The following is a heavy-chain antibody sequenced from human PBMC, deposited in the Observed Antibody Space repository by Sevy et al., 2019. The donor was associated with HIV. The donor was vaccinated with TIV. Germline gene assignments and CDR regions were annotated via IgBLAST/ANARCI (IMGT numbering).Heavy chain of an antibody. CDR2: ITDSSSYI. CDR3: ARDRRTLNYYGSSGYNYYFDY. CDR1: GFTFSDYN. D-gene: IGHD3-22*01. Sequence: GGSLRLSCAASGFTFSDYNMNWVRQAPGKGLEWVSSITDSSSYIYHADSVKGRFTISRDNAKKSLYLQMNSLRAEDTAIYYCARDRRTLNYYGSSGYNYYFDYWCQGTLVTVSS. J-gene: IGHJ4*02. V-gene: IGHV3-21*01.